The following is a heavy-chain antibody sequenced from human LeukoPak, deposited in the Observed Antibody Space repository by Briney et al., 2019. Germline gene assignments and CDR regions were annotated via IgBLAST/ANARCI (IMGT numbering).Heavy chain of an antibody. CDR3: ARGGDGVLLWFGELDY. J-gene: IGHJ4*02. Sequence: ASVKVSCKASGYTFTSYGISWVRQAPGQGLEWMGWISAYNGNTNYAQKLQGRVTMTTDTSTSTAYMELRSLRSDDTAVYYCARGGDGVLLWFGELDYWGQGTLVTVSS. V-gene: IGHV1-18*01. CDR1: GYTFTSYG. D-gene: IGHD3-10*01. CDR2: ISAYNGNT.